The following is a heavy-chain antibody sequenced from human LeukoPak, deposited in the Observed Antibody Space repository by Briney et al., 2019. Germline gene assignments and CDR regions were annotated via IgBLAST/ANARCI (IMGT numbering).Heavy chain of an antibody. D-gene: IGHD2-21*02. J-gene: IGHJ1*01. V-gene: IGHV1-18*01. CDR1: GYTFTSYG. CDR2: ISAYNGNT. CDR3: AREGGDIVVVTATDTAEYFQH. Sequence: ASVKVSCKASGYTFTSYGISWVRQAPGQGLEWMGWISAYNGNTNYAQKLQGRVTMTTDTSTSAAYMELRSLRSDDTAVYYYAREGGDIVVVTATDTAEYFQHWGQGTLVTVSS.